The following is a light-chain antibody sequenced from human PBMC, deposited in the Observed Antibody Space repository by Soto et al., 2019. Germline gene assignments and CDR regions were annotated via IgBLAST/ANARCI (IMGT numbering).Light chain of an antibody. CDR3: SSYTSNSTLVV. Sequence: QSALTQPASVSGSPGQSITISCTGTSSNVGGYNYVSWYQQHPGKAPKLMIYDVSNRPSGVSARFSGSKSGNTASLTISGLQAEDEADYYCSSYTSNSTLVVFGGGTKVTVL. J-gene: IGLJ2*01. CDR2: DVS. V-gene: IGLV2-14*01. CDR1: SSNVGGYNY.